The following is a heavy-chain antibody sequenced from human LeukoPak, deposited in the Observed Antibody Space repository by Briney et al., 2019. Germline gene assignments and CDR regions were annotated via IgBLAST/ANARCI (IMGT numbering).Heavy chain of an antibody. V-gene: IGHV4-39*02. D-gene: IGHD3-16*01. J-gene: IGHJ4*02. Sequence: SETLSLTCSVSSGSISGSDYYWCWIRQPPGKGLEWIGSINYSGNTYYDSSLKSRVTISVDTAKNHFSLRLGSVTAADTAAYYCARLVLSYGNAFDHWGQGTLVTVSS. CDR3: ARLVLSYGNAFDH. CDR2: INYSGNT. CDR1: SGSISGSDYY.